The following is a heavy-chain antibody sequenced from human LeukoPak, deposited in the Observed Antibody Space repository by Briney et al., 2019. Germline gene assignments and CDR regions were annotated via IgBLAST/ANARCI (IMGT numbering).Heavy chain of an antibody. CDR1: GFIFSDYY. D-gene: IGHD1-26*01. V-gene: IGHV3-11*01. CDR2: ISSSGSTI. J-gene: IGHJ1*01. CDR3: ARGSGRGPTLNFHH. Sequence: GGSLRLSCAASGFIFSDYYMSWIRQAPGNGLEWVSYISSSGSTIYYADSVKGRFTVSRDNAKNSLYLQMNSLRAEDTAVYYCARGSGRGPTLNFHHWGLGTLVIVSS.